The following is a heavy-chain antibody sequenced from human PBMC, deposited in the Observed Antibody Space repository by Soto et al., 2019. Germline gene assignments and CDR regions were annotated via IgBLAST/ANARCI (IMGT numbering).Heavy chain of an antibody. CDR2: INHSGST. V-gene: IGHV4-34*01. CDR1: GGSFSGYY. D-gene: IGHD6-19*01. Sequence: QVQLQQWGAGLLKPSETLSLTCAVSGGSFSGYYWSWIRQPPGMGLEWIGEINHSGSTSYNPSLKSRVTISIDTSKNQFSLRLTSVTAADTAVYYCANLKDSSGWYYFEYWGQGTLVTVSS. J-gene: IGHJ4*02. CDR3: ANLKDSSGWYYFEY.